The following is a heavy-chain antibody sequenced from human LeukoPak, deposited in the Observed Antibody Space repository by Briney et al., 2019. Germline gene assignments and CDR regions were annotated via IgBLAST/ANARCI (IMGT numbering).Heavy chain of an antibody. Sequence: ASVKVSCKASGYTFTSYGIRWVRQAPGQGLEWMGWISAYNGNTNYAQKLQGRVTMTTDTSTSTAYMELRSLRSDDTAVYYCARSRLPTMIGNYWGQGTLVTVSS. J-gene: IGHJ4*02. CDR1: GYTFTSYG. CDR3: ARSRLPTMIGNY. V-gene: IGHV1-18*01. CDR2: ISAYNGNT. D-gene: IGHD3-22*01.